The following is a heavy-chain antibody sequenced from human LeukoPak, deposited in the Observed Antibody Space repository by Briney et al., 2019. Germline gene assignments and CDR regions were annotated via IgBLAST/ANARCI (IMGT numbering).Heavy chain of an antibody. CDR1: GGTFSSYA. CDR2: IIPIFGTA. CDR3: ARVNDCGGGSCYPDFDY. V-gene: IGHV1-69*01. J-gene: IGHJ4*02. Sequence: SVKVSSKASGGTFSSYAISWVRQAPGQGLEWMGGIIPIFGTANYAQKFQGRVTITADESTSTAYMELSSLRSEDTAVYDCARVNDCGGGSCYPDFDYWGQGTLVTVSS. D-gene: IGHD2-15*01.